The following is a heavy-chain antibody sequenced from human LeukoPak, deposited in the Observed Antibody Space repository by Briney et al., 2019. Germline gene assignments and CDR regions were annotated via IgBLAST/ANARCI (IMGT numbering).Heavy chain of an antibody. D-gene: IGHD5-18*01. CDR1: GFTFSTSA. Sequence: GGSLRLSCVVSGFTFSTSAMSWVRQAPGKGLEWVSGISGSGGSTYYADSVKGRFTSSRDNSKNTLYLQMNSLRAEDTAVYYCAKESVQLWFDYWGQGTLVTVSS. CDR2: ISGSGGST. V-gene: IGHV3-23*01. CDR3: AKESVQLWFDY. J-gene: IGHJ4*02.